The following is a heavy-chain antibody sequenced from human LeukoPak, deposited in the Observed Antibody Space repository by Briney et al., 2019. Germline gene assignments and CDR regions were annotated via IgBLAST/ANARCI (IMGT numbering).Heavy chain of an antibody. CDR3: AKMQGYFDL. CDR2: ISWNSGSI. V-gene: IGHV3-9*01. CDR1: GFTFDDYA. J-gene: IGHJ2*01. Sequence: GGSLRLSCAASGFTFDDYAMHWVRQAPGKGLEWVSGISWNSGSIGYADSVKGRFTISRDNAKNTLYLQMNSLSAEDTAVYYCAKMQGYFDLWGRGTLVTVSS.